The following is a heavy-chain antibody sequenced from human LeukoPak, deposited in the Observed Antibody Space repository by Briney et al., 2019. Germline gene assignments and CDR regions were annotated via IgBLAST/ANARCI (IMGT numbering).Heavy chain of an antibody. J-gene: IGHJ5*02. CDR3: TREVEGYSYASGRFLHFDP. CDR2: IYYSGST. V-gene: IGHV4-39*07. CDR1: GDSIRSSSYH. Sequence: SETLSLTCTVSGDSIRSSSYHWGWIRQPPGKGLEWIGSIYYSGSTYNNRTLKRRLTISIDTSKNQFSLRLSSVTAADTAVYYCTREVEGYSYASGRFLHFDPWGQGTLVTVSS. D-gene: IGHD3-10*01.